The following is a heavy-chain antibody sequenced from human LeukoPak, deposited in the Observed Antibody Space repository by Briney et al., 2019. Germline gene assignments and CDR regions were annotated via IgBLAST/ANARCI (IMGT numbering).Heavy chain of an antibody. V-gene: IGHV3-20*04. D-gene: IGHD3-10*01. CDR3: ARDPLWFGELVDAFDI. J-gene: IGHJ3*02. CDR1: GFNFDDFG. Sequence: GGSLRLSCAASGFNFDDFGMGWVRQAPGKGLEWVSGVHWNGGTTGYADSVKGRFTISRDNAKNSLYLQMNSLRAEDTAVYYCARDPLWFGELVDAFDIWGQGTMVTVSS. CDR2: VHWNGGTT.